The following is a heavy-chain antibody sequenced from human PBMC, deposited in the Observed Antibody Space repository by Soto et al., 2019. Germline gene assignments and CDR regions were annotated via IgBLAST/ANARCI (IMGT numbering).Heavy chain of an antibody. CDR2: IDPSDSYT. V-gene: IGHV5-10-1*01. CDR1: GYSFTSYW. CDR3: ASAYYDSSGYSRYYYYGMDV. J-gene: IGHJ6*02. D-gene: IGHD3-22*01. Sequence: PGESLKISCKGSGYSFTSYWISWVRQMPGKGLEWMGRIDPSDSYTNYSPSFQGHVTISADKSISTAYLQWSSLKASDTAVYYCASAYYDSSGYSRYYYYGMDVWGQGTTVTVSS.